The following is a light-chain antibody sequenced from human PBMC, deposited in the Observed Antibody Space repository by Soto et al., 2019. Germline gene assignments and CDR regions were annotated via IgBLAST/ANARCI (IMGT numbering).Light chain of an antibody. CDR1: QDLSSW. CDR3: QQATSSPIT. V-gene: IGKV1-12*01. CDR2: DAS. J-gene: IGKJ5*01. Sequence: DIQMTQSPSSVSVSVGDRVTITCRASQDLSSWLAWYQQKPGKATKLLTYDASRLHNGVPSRFSGSRSGTEFILTISNLQPEDFETYYCQQATSSPITFGQGTRLEIK.